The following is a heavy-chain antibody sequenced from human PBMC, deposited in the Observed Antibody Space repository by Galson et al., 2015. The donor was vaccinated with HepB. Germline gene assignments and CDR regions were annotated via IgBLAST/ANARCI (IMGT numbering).Heavy chain of an antibody. CDR1: GFTFSNYA. D-gene: IGHD4-17*01. CDR3: ANEDGDYGIDY. V-gene: IGHV3-23*01. J-gene: IGHJ4*02. CDR2: ITGTGGST. Sequence: SLRLSCAASGFTFSNYALSWVRQAPGKGLQWVSAITGTGGSTYHADSVKGRFTISRDNSKNTLYLPMNNLRAEDTAIYYCANEDGDYGIDYWGQGTLVTVSS.